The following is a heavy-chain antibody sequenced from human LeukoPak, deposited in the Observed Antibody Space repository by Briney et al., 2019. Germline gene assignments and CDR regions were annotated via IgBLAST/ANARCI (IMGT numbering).Heavy chain of an antibody. CDR3: VNTRYSSGWPFDY. D-gene: IGHD6-19*01. CDR1: GFTFSSYA. V-gene: IGHV3-64D*09. Sequence: GGSLRLSCSASGFTFSSYAMHWVRQAPGKGLEYVSAISSNGGSTYYADSVKGRFTISRDNSKNTLYLQMSSLRAEDTAVYYCVNTRYSSGWPFDYWGQGTLVTVSS. CDR2: ISSNGGST. J-gene: IGHJ4*02.